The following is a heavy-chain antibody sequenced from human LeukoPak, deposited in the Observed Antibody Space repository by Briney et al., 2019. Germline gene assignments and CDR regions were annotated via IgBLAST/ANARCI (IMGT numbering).Heavy chain of an antibody. V-gene: IGHV5-10-1*01. CDR2: IDPSDSYT. D-gene: IGHD2-2*01. Sequence: GESLKISCKGSGYSFTSYWISWVRQMPGKGLEWMGRIDPSDSYTNYSPSFQGHVTISADKSISTAYLQWSSLKASDTAMYYCARQEYCSSSGCSLAQWGQGTLVTVSS. CDR3: ARQEYCSSSGCSLAQ. CDR1: GYSFTSYW. J-gene: IGHJ4*02.